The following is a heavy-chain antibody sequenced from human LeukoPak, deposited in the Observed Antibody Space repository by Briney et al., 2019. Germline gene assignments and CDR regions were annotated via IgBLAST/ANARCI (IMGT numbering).Heavy chain of an antibody. D-gene: IGHD6-13*01. CDR1: GGSISSSSHY. CDR2: MLYSGST. CDR3: ARVSSSWYQDWYFDL. Sequence: SETLSLTCTVSGGSISSSSHYWGWIRQPPGKGLEWIGSMLYSGSTNYNPSLKSRVTISVDTSKNQFSLKLSSVTAADTAVYYCARVSSSWYQDWYFDLWGRGTLVTVSS. J-gene: IGHJ2*01. V-gene: IGHV4-39*07.